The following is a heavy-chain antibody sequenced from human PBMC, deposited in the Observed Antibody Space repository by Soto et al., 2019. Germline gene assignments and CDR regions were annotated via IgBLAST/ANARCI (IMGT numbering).Heavy chain of an antibody. CDR2: ISGSGDST. J-gene: IGHJ4*02. D-gene: IGHD6-13*01. CDR3: ARTGPGTYFDY. CDR1: GFTFSSSA. V-gene: IGHV3-23*01. Sequence: PGGSLRLSCAASGFTFSSSAMSWVRQAPGKGLEWVSVISGSGDSTYYADSVKGRFTISRDNSKNTLYLQMNSLRAEDTAVYYCARTGPGTYFDYWGQGTLVTVSS.